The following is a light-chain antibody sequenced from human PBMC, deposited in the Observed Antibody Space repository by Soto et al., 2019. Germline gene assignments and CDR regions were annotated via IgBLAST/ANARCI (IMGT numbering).Light chain of an antibody. CDR2: GAS. V-gene: IGKV3-15*01. Sequence: EIVMTQSPATLSVSPGERAILSCRASKSVSNNLAWYQQKPGQAPRLLIYGASTRATGIPARFSGSGSGTEFTLSISSLQSEDFEIYYCQQYNNWPPLTFGGGTKVEIK. CDR1: KSVSNN. CDR3: QQYNNWPPLT. J-gene: IGKJ4*01.